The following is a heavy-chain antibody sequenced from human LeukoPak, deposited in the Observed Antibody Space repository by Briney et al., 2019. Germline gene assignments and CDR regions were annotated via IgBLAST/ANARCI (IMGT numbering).Heavy chain of an antibody. CDR1: GFTFSSYG. Sequence: GRSLRLSCAASGFTFSSYGMHWVRQAPGKGLEWGAVVSYDGSNKYYADSVKGRFTISRDNSKTTLYLQMNSLSAEDTAVYYCAKDQVPGLRYFDWFGFDYWGQGTLVTVSS. V-gene: IGHV3-30*18. D-gene: IGHD3-9*01. CDR2: VSYDGSNK. CDR3: AKDQVPGLRYFDWFGFDY. J-gene: IGHJ4*02.